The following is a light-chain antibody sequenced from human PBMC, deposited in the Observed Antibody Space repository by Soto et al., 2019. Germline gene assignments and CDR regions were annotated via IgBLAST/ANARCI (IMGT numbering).Light chain of an antibody. V-gene: IGKV2-28*01. Sequence: EIVMTQSPLSLPVTPGEPASISCKSSQSLLHSNGYNYLDWYLQKPGQSPQLLIYSGSNRASGGPDRLSGSGSGTDFTLKISRVEAVDVAVYYCMQALQAPFTFGPETKVDIK. CDR1: QSLLHSNGYNY. J-gene: IGKJ3*01. CDR3: MQALQAPFT. CDR2: SGS.